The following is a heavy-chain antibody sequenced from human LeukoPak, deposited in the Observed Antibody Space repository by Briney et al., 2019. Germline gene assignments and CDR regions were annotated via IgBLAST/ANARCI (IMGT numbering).Heavy chain of an antibody. Sequence: GGSLRLYCAASGFTFTTYWMHWVRQAPGKGLVWVSHINSDGSTTSYADSVKGRFTISRDNAKNTLYLQMNSLRAEDTAVYYCARDAVDTANAVWGQGTTVTVSS. CDR1: GFTFTTYW. J-gene: IGHJ6*02. V-gene: IGHV3-74*01. CDR3: ARDAVDTANAV. CDR2: INSDGSTT. D-gene: IGHD5-18*01.